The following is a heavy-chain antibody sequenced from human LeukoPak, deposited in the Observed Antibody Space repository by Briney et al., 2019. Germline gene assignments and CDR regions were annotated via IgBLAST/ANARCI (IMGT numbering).Heavy chain of an antibody. D-gene: IGHD5-12*01. CDR3: AGRGSSGTGVDY. CDR2: ISHDGSSI. Sequence: GRSLRLSCAASGFTFSTYALHWVRQAPGKGLEWVALISHDGSSIYYADSVKGRFTISRDTSKNTLYLQMNSLRAEDTAVYYCAGRGSSGTGVDYWGQGTLVTV. CDR1: GFTFSTYA. J-gene: IGHJ4*02. V-gene: IGHV3-30*14.